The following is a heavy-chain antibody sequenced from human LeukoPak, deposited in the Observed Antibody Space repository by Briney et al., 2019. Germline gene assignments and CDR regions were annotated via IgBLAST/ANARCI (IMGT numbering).Heavy chain of an antibody. D-gene: IGHD2-21*01. CDR2: IYSGGST. Sequence: GGSLRLSCAASGFTFSSFSMNWVRQAPGKGLEWVSVIYSGGSTYYADSVKGRFTISRDNSKNTLYLQMNSLRAEDTAVYYCAKDQVISGSEASDIWGQGTMVTVSS. CDR1: GFTFSSFS. CDR3: AKDQVISGSEASDI. V-gene: IGHV3-53*01. J-gene: IGHJ3*02.